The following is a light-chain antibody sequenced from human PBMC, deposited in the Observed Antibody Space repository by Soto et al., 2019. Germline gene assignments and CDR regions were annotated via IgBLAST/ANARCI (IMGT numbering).Light chain of an antibody. J-gene: IGKJ1*01. V-gene: IGKV1-5*01. CDR3: QQYNSYSWT. CDR2: DAS. Sequence: DIQMTQSPSTLSASVGDRVTITCRASQSINTWLAWYQQKPGKAPKLLIYDASTLETGVPSRFSGSGSGTEITLTISSLQPDDSATYFCQQYNSYSWTFGQGTKVDIK. CDR1: QSINTW.